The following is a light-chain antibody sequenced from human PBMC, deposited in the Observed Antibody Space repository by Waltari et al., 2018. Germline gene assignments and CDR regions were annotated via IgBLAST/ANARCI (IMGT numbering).Light chain of an antibody. V-gene: IGKV3-20*01. CDR3: QQYGSSPPVT. CDR2: GAS. Sequence: DIVLTQSPGTLSLSPGDGDTLSCRASQSVSSNYLAWYQQKPGQAPRLLIYGASNRATGIPDRFRGSGSGTDFTLTISRLEPEDFAVYYCQQYGSSPPVTFGQGTRLE. J-gene: IGKJ5*01. CDR1: QSVSSNY.